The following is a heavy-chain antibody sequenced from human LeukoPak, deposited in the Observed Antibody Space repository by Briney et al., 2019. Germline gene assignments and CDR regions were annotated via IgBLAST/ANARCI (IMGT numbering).Heavy chain of an antibody. V-gene: IGHV3-53*01. CDR3: AKDSTVTNVYYFDY. CDR2: IYSGKTT. J-gene: IGHJ4*02. Sequence: GGSLRLSCAVSGFTVTSNYMSWVRQAPGKGLEWVSVIYSGKTTYYADSVKGRFTISVDNSKNTLYLQMNSLRTEDTAVYYCAKDSTVTNVYYFDYWGQGTLVTVSS. D-gene: IGHD4-17*01. CDR1: GFTVTSNY.